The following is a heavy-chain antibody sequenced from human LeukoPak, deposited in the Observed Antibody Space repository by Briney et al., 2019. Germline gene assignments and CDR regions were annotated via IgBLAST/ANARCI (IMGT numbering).Heavy chain of an antibody. J-gene: IGHJ4*02. CDR2: ISGSGGST. D-gene: IGHD5-18*01. CDR3: AKDADTAMVTFPDY. V-gene: IGHV3-23*01. CDR1: GFTFSSYG. Sequence: GGTLRLSCAASGFTFSSYGMSWVRQAPGKGLEWVSAISGSGGSTYYADSVKGLFTISRDNSKNTLYLQMNSLRAEDTAVYYCAKDADTAMVTFPDYWGQGTLVTVSS.